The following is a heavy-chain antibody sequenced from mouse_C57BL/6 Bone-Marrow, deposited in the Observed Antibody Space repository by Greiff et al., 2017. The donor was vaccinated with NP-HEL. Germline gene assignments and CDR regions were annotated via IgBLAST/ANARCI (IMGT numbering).Heavy chain of an antibody. D-gene: IGHD1-1*01. CDR1: GYTFTSYC. Sequence: QVQLQQPGAELVKPGASVKLSCKASGYTFTSYCMHWVKQRPGQGLEWIGMIHPNSGSTNYNEKFKSKATLTVDKSSSTAYMQLSSLTSEDSAVYYCARDIYYYGSSYTYYAMDYWGQGTSVTVSS. V-gene: IGHV1-64*01. CDR3: ARDIYYYGSSYTYYAMDY. J-gene: IGHJ4*01. CDR2: IHPNSGST.